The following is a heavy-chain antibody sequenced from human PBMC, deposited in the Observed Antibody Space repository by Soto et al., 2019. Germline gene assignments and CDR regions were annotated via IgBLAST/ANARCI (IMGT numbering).Heavy chain of an antibody. Sequence: EVQLLESGGGLVQPGGSLRLSCAATGFTFSSYAMSWVRQAPGKGLEWVSAISGSGGSTYYADSVKGRFTISRDNSKNTLYLQMNSLRAEDTAVYYCAKGRFLEWLLFGFDYWGQGTLVTVSS. CDR1: GFTFSSYA. CDR3: AKGRFLEWLLFGFDY. CDR2: ISGSGGST. V-gene: IGHV3-23*01. J-gene: IGHJ4*02. D-gene: IGHD3-3*01.